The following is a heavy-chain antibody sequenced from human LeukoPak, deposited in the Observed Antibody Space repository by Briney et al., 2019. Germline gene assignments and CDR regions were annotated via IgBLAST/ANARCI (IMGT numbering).Heavy chain of an antibody. CDR1: GFTFSSYA. Sequence: PGRSLRLSCAASGFTFSSYAMHWVRQAPGKGLEWVAVISYDGSNKYCADSVKGRFTISRDNSKNTLYLQMNSLRAEDTAVYYCARDRYGSGRPWFDPWGQGTLVTVSS. CDR2: ISYDGSNK. CDR3: ARDRYGSGRPWFDP. D-gene: IGHD3-10*01. J-gene: IGHJ5*02. V-gene: IGHV3-30*04.